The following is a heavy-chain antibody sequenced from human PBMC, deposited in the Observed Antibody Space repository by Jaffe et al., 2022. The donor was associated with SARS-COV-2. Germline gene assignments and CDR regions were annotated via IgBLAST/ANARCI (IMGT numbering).Heavy chain of an antibody. D-gene: IGHD1-1*01. J-gene: IGHJ4*02. CDR2: IYYSGST. CDR1: GGSISSSSYY. CDR3: ARRRQLDGDPPEYYFDY. Sequence: QLQLQESGPGLVKPSETLSLTCTVSGGSISSSSYYWGWIRQPPGKGLEWIGSIYYSGSTYYNPSLKSRVTISVDTSKNQFSLKLSSVTAADTAVYYCARRRQLDGDPPEYYFDYWGQGTLVTVSS. V-gene: IGHV4-39*01.